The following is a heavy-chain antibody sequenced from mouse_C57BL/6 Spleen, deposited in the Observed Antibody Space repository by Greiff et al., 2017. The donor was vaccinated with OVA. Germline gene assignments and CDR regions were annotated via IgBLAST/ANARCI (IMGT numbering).Heavy chain of an antibody. Sequence: QVQLKESGAELVRPGASVTLSCKASGYTFTDYEMHWVKQTPVHGLEWIGAIDPETGGTAYNQKFKGKAILTADKSSSTAYMELRSLTSEDSAVYYCTRDYYGSSYWFAYWGQGTLVTVSA. CDR3: TRDYYGSSYWFAY. CDR2: IDPETGGT. CDR1: GYTFTDYE. J-gene: IGHJ3*01. V-gene: IGHV1-15*01. D-gene: IGHD1-1*01.